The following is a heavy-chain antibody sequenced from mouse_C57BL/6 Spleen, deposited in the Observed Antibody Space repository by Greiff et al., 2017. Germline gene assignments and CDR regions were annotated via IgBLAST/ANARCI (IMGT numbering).Heavy chain of an antibody. J-gene: IGHJ3*01. V-gene: IGHV1-82*01. CDR1: GYAFSSSW. Sequence: QVQLKQSGPELVKPGASVKISCKASGYAFSSSWMNWVKQRPGKGLEWIGRIYPGDGDTNYNGKFKGKATLTADKSSSTAYMQLSSLTSEDSAVYFCARTGSGYTWFAYWGQGTLVTVSA. CDR2: IYPGDGDT. D-gene: IGHD3-2*02. CDR3: ARTGSGYTWFAY.